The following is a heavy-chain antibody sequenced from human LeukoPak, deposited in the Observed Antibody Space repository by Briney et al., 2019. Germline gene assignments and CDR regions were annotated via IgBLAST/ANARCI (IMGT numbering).Heavy chain of an antibody. CDR2: IYYTGST. J-gene: IGHJ5*01. V-gene: IGHV4-59*06. CDR1: GGSISTYY. Sequence: SETLSLTCTVSGGSISTYYWSWIRQPPGKGLEWMGYIYYTGSTHYNPSLKSRISMSVDTSKRQFSLNLMSVTGADTAIYYCARDKVTVTGNWFDSWGQGTLVAVSS. D-gene: IGHD4-17*01. CDR3: ARDKVTVTGNWFDS.